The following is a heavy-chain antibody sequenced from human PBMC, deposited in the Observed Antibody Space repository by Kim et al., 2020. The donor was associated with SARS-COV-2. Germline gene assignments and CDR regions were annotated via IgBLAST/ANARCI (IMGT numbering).Heavy chain of an antibody. J-gene: IGHJ3*02. CDR1: GFTFSGSA. CDR3: ARGETGAIDI. D-gene: IGHD3-10*01. CDR2: VRSKPNSDAT. Sequence: GGSLRLSCAGSGFTFSGSAIHWVRQPSGKGLEWVGRVRSKPNSDATGYAASVKGRFTISRDDSKNTAYLQMNSLKTEDTAVYYCARGETGAIDIWGQGTMVTVSS. V-gene: IGHV3-73*01.